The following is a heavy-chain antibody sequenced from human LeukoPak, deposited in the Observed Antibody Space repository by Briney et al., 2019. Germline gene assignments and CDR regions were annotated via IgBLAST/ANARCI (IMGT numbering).Heavy chain of an antibody. CDR2: ISYDGSNK. CDR3: AAPGVPGEVSSDAFDI. J-gene: IGHJ3*02. Sequence: HPGGSLRLSCAASGFTFSSYGMHWVHQAPGKGLEWVAVISYDGSNKYYADSVKGRSTISRDNSKNTLYLQMNSLRAEDTAVYYCAAPGVPGEVSSDAFDIWGQGTMVTVSS. V-gene: IGHV3-30*03. CDR1: GFTFSSYG. D-gene: IGHD3-16*02.